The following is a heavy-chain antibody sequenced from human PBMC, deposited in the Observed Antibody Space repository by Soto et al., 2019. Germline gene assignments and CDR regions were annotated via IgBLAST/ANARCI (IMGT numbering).Heavy chain of an antibody. CDR2: TSDDGSNK. CDR3: AKGAVAGTSFSYFDY. Sequence: GGSLRLSCAASGFTFSTYGMHWVRQAPGKGLEWVAVTSDDGSNKYYGDSVKGRFTISRDNSKDTVYLQMNSLRAEDTAVYYCAKGAVAGTSFSYFDYWGQGTLVTVSS. V-gene: IGHV3-30*18. CDR1: GFTFSTYG. J-gene: IGHJ4*02. D-gene: IGHD6-19*01.